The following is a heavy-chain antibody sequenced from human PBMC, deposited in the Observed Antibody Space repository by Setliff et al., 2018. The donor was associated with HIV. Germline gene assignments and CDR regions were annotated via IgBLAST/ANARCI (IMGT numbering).Heavy chain of an antibody. V-gene: IGHV4-61*05. CDR1: GYAINNNFF. J-gene: IGHJ6*03. CDR2: ISYTGTT. D-gene: IGHD6-6*01. CDR3: GRFQAWQLVRGYYYYLDV. Sequence: SETLSLTCTVSGYAINNNFFWGWVRQPPGKGLEWIGYISYTGTTKYNPSLKSRVTMSVDMSKNQLSLKVTSVTAADTAVYYCGRFQAWQLVRGYYYYLDVWGRGATVTVSS.